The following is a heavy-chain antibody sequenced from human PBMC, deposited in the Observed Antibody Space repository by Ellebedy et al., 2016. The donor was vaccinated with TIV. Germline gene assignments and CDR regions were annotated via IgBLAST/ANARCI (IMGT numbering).Heavy chain of an antibody. CDR2: IRPDGSRT. D-gene: IGHD3-3*01. CDR3: ATTQNEWPFGN. V-gene: IGHV3-7*01. Sequence: GESLKISCAASGFTFSSFWMSWVRQAPGKGLEWVAIIRPDGSRTFSVDSMKGRFTISRDNAKNSVFLQMDNLRVEDTAVYYCATTQNEWPFGNWGQGTLVTVSS. CDR1: GFTFSSFW. J-gene: IGHJ4*02.